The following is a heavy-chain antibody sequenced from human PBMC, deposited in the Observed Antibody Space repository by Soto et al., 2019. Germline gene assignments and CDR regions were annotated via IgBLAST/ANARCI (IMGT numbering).Heavy chain of an antibody. J-gene: IGHJ6*02. CDR1: GYTFTGYY. Sequence: ASVKVSCKASGYTFTGYYMHWVRQAPGQGLEWMGLINPNSGGTNYAQKLQGRVTITRDTSISTAYMELSRLRSDDTAVYYCARGEPRKYYYDSSGSNGYYGMDVWGQGTTVTVSS. CDR2: INPNSGGT. V-gene: IGHV1-2*02. D-gene: IGHD3-22*01. CDR3: ARGEPRKYYYDSSGSNGYYGMDV.